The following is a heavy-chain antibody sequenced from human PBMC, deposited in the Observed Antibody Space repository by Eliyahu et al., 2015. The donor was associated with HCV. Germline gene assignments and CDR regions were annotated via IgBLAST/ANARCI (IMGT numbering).Heavy chain of an antibody. CDR3: ARGYCSGSRCYSPYYFAMDV. Sequence: QVQLVQSGAEVKKPGASVKVSCKASGYTFTNYGITWVRQAPGQGFWGDRGWISVYNGNTNYAQEFQDRLTMTTDTSTTTAYMELRSLRSDDTAVYYCARGYCSGSRCYSPYYFAMDVWGQGTTVTVSS. J-gene: IGHJ6*02. CDR1: GYTFTNYG. CDR2: ISVYNGNT. D-gene: IGHD2-15*01. V-gene: IGHV1-18*01.